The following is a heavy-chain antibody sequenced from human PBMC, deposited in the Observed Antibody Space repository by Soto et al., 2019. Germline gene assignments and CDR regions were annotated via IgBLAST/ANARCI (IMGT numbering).Heavy chain of an antibody. Sequence: GSLRLSCAASGFTFSTYGMAWVRQAPGKGLDWVASIRGRGDGIQYADAVQGRFVISRDNPINTLFLQMGNLRAEDTATYYCAKVSGSGGFHVIGGQGTLVTVSS. V-gene: IGHV3-23*01. CDR3: AKVSGSGGFHVI. CDR1: GFTFSTYG. D-gene: IGHD2-8*02. CDR2: IRGRGDGI. J-gene: IGHJ4*02.